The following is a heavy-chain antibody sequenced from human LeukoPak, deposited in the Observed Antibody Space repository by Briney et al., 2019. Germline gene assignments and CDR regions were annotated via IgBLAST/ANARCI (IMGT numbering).Heavy chain of an antibody. J-gene: IGHJ3*02. CDR3: ARVVITMVRGVIPNDAFDI. CDR2: INHSGST. V-gene: IGHV4-34*01. D-gene: IGHD3-10*01. Sequence: PSETLSLTCAVYGGSFSGYYWSWIRQPPGKGLEWIGEINHSGSTNYNPSLKSRVTISVDTSKNQFSLKLSSVTAADTAVYYCARVVITMVRGVIPNDAFDIWGQGTMVTVSS. CDR1: GGSFSGYY.